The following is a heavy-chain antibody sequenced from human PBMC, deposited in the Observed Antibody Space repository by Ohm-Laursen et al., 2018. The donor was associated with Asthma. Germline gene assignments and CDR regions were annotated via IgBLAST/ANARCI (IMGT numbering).Heavy chain of an antibody. CDR1: GFTFSSYA. Sequence: SLRLSCSASGFTFSSYAMSWVRQAPGKGLEWVSAISGSGGSTYYADSVKGRFTISRDNSKNTLYLQMNSLRAEDTAVYYCARDLRYCSGGSCYSYFQHWGQGTLVTVSS. CDR2: ISGSGGST. CDR3: ARDLRYCSGGSCYSYFQH. J-gene: IGHJ1*01. V-gene: IGHV3-23*01. D-gene: IGHD2-15*01.